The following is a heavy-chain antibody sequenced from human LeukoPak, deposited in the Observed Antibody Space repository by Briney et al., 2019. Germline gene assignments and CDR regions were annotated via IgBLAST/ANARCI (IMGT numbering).Heavy chain of an antibody. CDR1: GYTFTSYA. CDR2: INAGNGNT. V-gene: IGHV1-3*01. Sequence: ASVKVSCKASGYTFTSYAMHWVRQAPGQRLEWMGWINAGNGNTKYSQKFQGRVTITRDTSASTAYMEQSSLRSEDTAVYYCARESSGYAFDIWGQGTMVTVSS. J-gene: IGHJ3*02. CDR3: ARESSGYAFDI. D-gene: IGHD3-22*01.